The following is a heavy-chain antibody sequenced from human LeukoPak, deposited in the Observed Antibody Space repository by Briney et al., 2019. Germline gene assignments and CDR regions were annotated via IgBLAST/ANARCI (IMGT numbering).Heavy chain of an antibody. V-gene: IGHV5-51*01. CDR1: GYSFTTPW. Sequence: GESLKISCKGSGYSFTTPWIGWVRQMPGKGLEWMGIIYPGDSDTRYYPSFQGQVTISADKSISTAYLQWRSLKAADTAMYYCARHLGGCPSYYFDNWGQGTLVTVSS. J-gene: IGHJ4*02. CDR2: IYPGDSDT. CDR3: ARHLGGCPSYYFDN. D-gene: IGHD4-23*01.